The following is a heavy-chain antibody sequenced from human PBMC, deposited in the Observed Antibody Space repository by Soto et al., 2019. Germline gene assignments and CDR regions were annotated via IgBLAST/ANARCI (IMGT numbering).Heavy chain of an antibody. J-gene: IGHJ4*02. Sequence: GGSLRLSCAAPGFTFSSYWMNWVGQAPGKGLEWVANIKQDGSEKYYVDSVKGRFTISRDNAKNSLYLQMNSLRAEDTAVYYCARVIRGDIILSPHLDYWGQGTLVTVSS. CDR2: IKQDGSEK. V-gene: IGHV3-7*03. CDR1: GFTFSSYW. CDR3: ARVIRGDIILSPHLDY. D-gene: IGHD3-10*01.